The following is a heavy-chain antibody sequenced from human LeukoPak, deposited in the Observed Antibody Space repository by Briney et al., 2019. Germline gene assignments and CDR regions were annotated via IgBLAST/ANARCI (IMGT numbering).Heavy chain of an antibody. J-gene: IGHJ4*02. V-gene: IGHV1-2*02. CDR2: INPNSGGT. D-gene: IGHD2-2*02. Sequence: ASVKVSCKASGYTFTGYYMHWVRQAPGQGLEWMGWINPNSGGTNYAQKFQGRVTMTRDTSISTAYMELSRLRSDDTAVYYCASGIVVVPAAIPYLDYWGQGTLVTVSS. CDR1: GYTFTGYY. CDR3: ASGIVVVPAAIPYLDY.